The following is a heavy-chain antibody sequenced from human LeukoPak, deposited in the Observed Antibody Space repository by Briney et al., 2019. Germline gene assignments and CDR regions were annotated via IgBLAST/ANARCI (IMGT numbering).Heavy chain of an antibody. CDR1: GFTFSSYG. CDR2: IWNDGSDK. V-gene: IGHV3-33*06. CDR3: AKPTRGSGSFLIDF. D-gene: IGHD1-26*01. Sequence: GGSLRLSCAASGFTFSSYGMHWARQAPGKGLEWVAVIWNDGSDKYYADSVKGRFTISRDNSKNTLYLQMNSLRAEDTAVYYCAKPTRGSGSFLIDFWGQGTLVTVTS. J-gene: IGHJ4*02.